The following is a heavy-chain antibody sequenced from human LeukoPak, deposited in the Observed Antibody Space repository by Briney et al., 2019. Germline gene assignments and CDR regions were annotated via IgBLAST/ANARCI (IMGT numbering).Heavy chain of an antibody. CDR3: TRDPNALDF. V-gene: IGHV3-48*01. J-gene: IGHJ4*02. CDR2: ITRSSSPI. Sequence: GGSLRLSCAASGFSFSAYSMTWVRQAPGKGLEWVSYITRSSSPIYYADSVRGRFTISRGNAKNSLYLQMNSLRAEDTAVYYCTRDPNALDFWGQGTLVTVSS. CDR1: GFSFSAYS.